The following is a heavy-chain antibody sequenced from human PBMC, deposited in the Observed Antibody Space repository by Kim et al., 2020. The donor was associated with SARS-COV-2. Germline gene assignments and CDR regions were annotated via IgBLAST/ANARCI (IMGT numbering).Heavy chain of an antibody. CDR3: ARTNGLRYFEGGY. D-gene: IGHD3-9*01. J-gene: IGHJ4*02. CDR2: IYYSGST. Sequence: SETLSLTCTVSGGSISSTGHYWGWIRQPPGKGLEWIGSIYYSGSTYYNPSLKSRVTISVDTSKNQFSLRLRSVTAADTAVYFCARTNGLRYFEGGYWGQG. CDR1: GGSISSTGHY. V-gene: IGHV4-39*01.